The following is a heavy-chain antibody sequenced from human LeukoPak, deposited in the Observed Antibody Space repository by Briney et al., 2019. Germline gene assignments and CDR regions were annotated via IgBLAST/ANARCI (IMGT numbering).Heavy chain of an antibody. D-gene: IGHD3-10*01. V-gene: IGHV4-39*01. CDR3: ARRSSMVRGVIRPAN. Sequence: SETLSLTCTVSGGSISSSSYYWGWIRQPPGKGLEWIGSIYYSGSTYYNPSLKSRVTMSVDTSKNQFSLKLSSVTAADTAVYYCARRSSMVRGVIRPANWGQGTLVTVSS. CDR2: IYYSGST. CDR1: GGSISSSSYY. J-gene: IGHJ4*02.